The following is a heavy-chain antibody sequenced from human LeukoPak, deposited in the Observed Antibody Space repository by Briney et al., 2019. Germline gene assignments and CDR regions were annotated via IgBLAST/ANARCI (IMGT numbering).Heavy chain of an antibody. V-gene: IGHV4-31*03. CDR3: ARCRYYYDSSGYYYDEDGMDV. D-gene: IGHD3-22*01. J-gene: IGHJ6*02. CDR2: IDYSGST. CDR1: GGSISSGGYY. Sequence: SQTLSLTCTVSGGSISSGGYYWSWIRQHPGKGLAWIGYIDYSGSTYYNPSLKSRVTISVDTSKNQFSLKLSSVTAADTAVYYCARCRYYYDSSGYYYDEDGMDVWGQGTTVTVSS.